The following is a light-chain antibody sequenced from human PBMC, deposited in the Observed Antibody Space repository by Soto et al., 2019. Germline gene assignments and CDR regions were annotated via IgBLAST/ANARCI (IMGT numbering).Light chain of an antibody. CDR1: QSIFNF. CDR2: DAS. CDR3: QQRSNWLIT. J-gene: IGKJ5*01. Sequence: TQSPSSLSASVGDRVTISCRASQSIFNFLAWYQQRPGQAPRLLIYDASNRATGIPARFSGSGSGTDFTLTISSLEPEDFAVYYCQQRSNWLITFGQGTRLEIK. V-gene: IGKV3-11*01.